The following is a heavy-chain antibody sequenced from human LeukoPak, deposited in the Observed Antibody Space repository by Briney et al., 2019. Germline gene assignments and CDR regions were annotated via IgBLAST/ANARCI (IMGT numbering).Heavy chain of an antibody. D-gene: IGHD3-22*01. V-gene: IGHV3-30*02. CDR3: GKHDSSYSGN. CDR2: IQYDGSNE. J-gene: IGHJ4*02. CDR1: GFTFSGYH. Sequence: GGSLRLSCAASGFTFSGYHMHWVRQAPGKGLEWVAFIQYDGSNEHYADSVNGRFTISRDNSRNTLYLQMSSLRPEDTAVYYCGKHDSSYSGNWGQGTLVTVSS.